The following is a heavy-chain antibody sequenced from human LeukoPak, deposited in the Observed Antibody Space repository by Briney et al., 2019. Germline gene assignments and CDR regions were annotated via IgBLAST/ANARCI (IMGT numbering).Heavy chain of an antibody. CDR2: IKQDGSEK. J-gene: IGHJ6*03. D-gene: IGHD5-18*01. V-gene: IGHV3-7*01. CDR1: GFSFSIYA. Sequence: GRSLRLSCAASGFSFSIYALHWVRQAPGKGLEWVANIKQDGSEKYYVDSVKGRFTISRDNAKNSLYLQMNSLRAEDTAVYYCAREDRGYSYLFYYYYYYMDVWGKGTTVTVSS. CDR3: AREDRGYSYLFYYYYYYMDV.